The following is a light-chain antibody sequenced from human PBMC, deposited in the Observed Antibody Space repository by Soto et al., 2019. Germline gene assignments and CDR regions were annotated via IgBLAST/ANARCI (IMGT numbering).Light chain of an antibody. V-gene: IGKV1-39*01. CDR2: AAS. CDR3: QQGYSYPYT. CDR1: QSISSY. Sequence: DIQMTQSPSSLSASVGDRVTITCRASQSISSYLNWYQQKPGKAPKLLIYAASSLQSGVPSRFSGSGSGTDFTLTISSLQPEDFATYYCQQGYSYPYTFGPGTKLQIK. J-gene: IGKJ2*01.